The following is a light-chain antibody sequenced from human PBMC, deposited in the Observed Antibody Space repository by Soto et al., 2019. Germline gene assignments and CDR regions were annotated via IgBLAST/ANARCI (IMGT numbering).Light chain of an antibody. Sequence: DIQLTQSPSSLSASVGDRVTITCRASQNINNYLTWYQQRPEKAPKLQIYAAYTLQTGVPSRFSGSGSGTEFTLTISSLQPEDFATYPCQQLTSYPRSTFGQGTRLEIK. CDR2: AAY. V-gene: IGKV1-9*01. CDR1: QNINNY. CDR3: QQLTSYPRST. J-gene: IGKJ5*01.